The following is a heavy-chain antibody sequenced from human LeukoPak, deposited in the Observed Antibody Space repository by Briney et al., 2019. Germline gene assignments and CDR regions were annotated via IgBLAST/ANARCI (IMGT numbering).Heavy chain of an antibody. D-gene: IGHD1-26*01. Sequence: ESGPTLVKPTQTLTLTCTFSGFSLSTSGVGVGWIRQPPGKALEWLALIYGDDDQRYHPSQKSRLKLTKDTSKNQVVLTNTNIVPVDTATYYCAHRRYWDYYFDDRGQGTLVPVSS. V-gene: IGHV2-5*02. CDR1: GFSLSTSGVG. CDR3: AHRRYWDYYFDD. CDR2: IYGDDDQ. J-gene: IGHJ4*02.